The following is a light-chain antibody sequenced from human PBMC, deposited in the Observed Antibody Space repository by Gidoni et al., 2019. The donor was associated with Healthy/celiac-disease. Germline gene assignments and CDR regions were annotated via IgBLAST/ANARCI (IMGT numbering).Light chain of an antibody. CDR1: QGISSA. CDR2: DAS. Sequence: AIQLTQSPSSLSASVGDSVPITCRASQGISSALAWYQQKPGKAPKPLIYDASSLESGDPSRFSGRGSGTDFTLTISSLQPEDFATYYCQQFNSYPPFGQGTKVDIK. CDR3: QQFNSYPP. J-gene: IGKJ3*01. V-gene: IGKV1-13*02.